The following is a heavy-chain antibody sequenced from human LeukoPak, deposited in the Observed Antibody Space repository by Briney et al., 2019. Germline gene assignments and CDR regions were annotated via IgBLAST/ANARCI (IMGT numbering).Heavy chain of an antibody. CDR1: GYSISSGYY. CDR2: IYHSGST. Sequence: PSETLSLTCTVSGYSISSGYYWGWIRQPPGKGLEWIGSIYHSGSTYYNPSLKSRVTISADTSKNQFSLKLSSVTAADTAVYYCARTSGSYYPPYYYGMGVWGQGTTVTVSS. V-gene: IGHV4-38-2*02. D-gene: IGHD3-10*01. J-gene: IGHJ6*02. CDR3: ARTSGSYYPPYYYGMGV.